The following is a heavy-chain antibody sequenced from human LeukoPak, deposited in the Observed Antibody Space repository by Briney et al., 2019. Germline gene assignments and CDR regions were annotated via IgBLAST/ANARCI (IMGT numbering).Heavy chain of an antibody. V-gene: IGHV1-18*01. CDR3: ARDQWYNDASGNPGWFDP. D-gene: IGHD3-10*01. J-gene: IGHJ5*02. Sequence: ASVKVSCKASGGTFSSYAISWVRQAPGQGLEWMGWISSYNANTKYAQKFQGRVTMTTDTSTSTAYMELRSLRSDDTAVYYCARDQWYNDASGNPGWFDPWGQGTPVTVSS. CDR2: ISSYNANT. CDR1: GGTFSSYA.